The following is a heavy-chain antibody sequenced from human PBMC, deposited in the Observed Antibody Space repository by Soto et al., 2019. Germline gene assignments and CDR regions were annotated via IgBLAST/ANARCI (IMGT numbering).Heavy chain of an antibody. CDR2: ISSSGSTL. D-gene: IGHD1-1*01. Sequence: PGGSLRLSCAASGFTFRSFEMDWVRQTPGKGLEWVSYISSSGSTLSYADSVKGRFTISRDNAQNSLHLQMNSLGAEDTAVYYCARLAGHDLDYWGQGTLVTVSS. CDR1: GFTFRSFE. CDR3: ARLAGHDLDY. J-gene: IGHJ4*02. V-gene: IGHV3-48*03.